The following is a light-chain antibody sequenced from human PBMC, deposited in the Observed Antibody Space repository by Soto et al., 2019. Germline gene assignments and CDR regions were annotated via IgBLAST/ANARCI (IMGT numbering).Light chain of an antibody. CDR1: SSDVGGYNY. V-gene: IGLV2-14*01. J-gene: IGLJ3*02. CDR2: DVS. CDR3: SSYTSSSTSWV. Sequence: QSVLTQPASVSGSPRQSITISCTGTSSDVGGYNYVSWYQQHPGKAPKLMIYDVSNRPSGVSNRFSGSKSGNTASLTISGLQAEDEADYYCSSYTSSSTSWVFGGGTKLTVL.